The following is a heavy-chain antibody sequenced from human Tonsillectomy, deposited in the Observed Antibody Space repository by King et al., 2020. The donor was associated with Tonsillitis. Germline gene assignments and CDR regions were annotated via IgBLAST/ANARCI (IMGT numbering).Heavy chain of an antibody. J-gene: IGHJ4*02. D-gene: IGHD5-24*01. CDR3: ARWGLEGWQHRAGFDY. Sequence: QLQESGPGLVKPSETLSLTCTVSGGSITSYYWSWIRQPPGKGLEWIGYIYYSGSTNYNPSLKSRVTISVDTSKNQFSLKLSSVTAADTAVYYCARWGLEGWQHRAGFDYWGQGTLVTVSS. CDR2: IYYSGST. CDR1: GGSITSYY. V-gene: IGHV4-59*08.